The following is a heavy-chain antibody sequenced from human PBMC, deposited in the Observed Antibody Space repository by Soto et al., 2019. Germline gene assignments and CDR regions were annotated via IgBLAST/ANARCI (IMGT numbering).Heavy chain of an antibody. CDR3: AICITMVRGVIMQYFQH. CDR1: GGSISSGYYY. V-gene: IGHV4-30-4*01. J-gene: IGHJ1*01. Sequence: QVQLQESGPGLVKPSQTLSLTCSVSGGSISSGYYYWSWIRQPPGKGLEWIGYIYYSGSTYYNPSLQSRVTISVDTSKNQFSLKLRSVTAADTAVYYYAICITMVRGVIMQYFQHWGQGTVVTVSS. D-gene: IGHD3-10*01. CDR2: IYYSGST.